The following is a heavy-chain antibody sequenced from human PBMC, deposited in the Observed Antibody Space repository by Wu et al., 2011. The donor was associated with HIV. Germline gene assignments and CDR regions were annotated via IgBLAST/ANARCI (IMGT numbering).Heavy chain of an antibody. CDR1: GYTFTGYY. CDR3: ARDWGATVVVYLLDS. J-gene: IGHJ5*01. Sequence: QVQLVQSGAEVKKPGASVKVSCGTSGYTFTGYYLHWVRQAPGQGLEWMGWINPNSGGTNYAQKFQGRVTMTRDTSISTAYMELNRLTSDDTATYYCARDWGATVVVYLLDSWGQGTPVTVSS. V-gene: IGHV1-2*02. D-gene: IGHD2-15*01. CDR2: INPNSGGT.